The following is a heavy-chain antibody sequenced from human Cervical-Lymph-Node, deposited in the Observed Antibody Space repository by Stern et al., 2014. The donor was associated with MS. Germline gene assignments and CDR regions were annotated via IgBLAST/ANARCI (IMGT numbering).Heavy chain of an antibody. CDR3: ARSLVTTIPDFDY. J-gene: IGHJ4*02. D-gene: IGHD2-21*02. Sequence: QVQLVQSGAEVKEPGASVKVSCKASGYTFIYFYIHWVRQAPGQGLEWMGWFNPNSGATNSAQKFQGRVTMTKDTSIRTAYMQLSRLKSDDTAVYYCARSLVTTIPDFDYWGQGTLVTVSS. CDR1: GYTFIYFY. V-gene: IGHV1-2*02. CDR2: FNPNSGAT.